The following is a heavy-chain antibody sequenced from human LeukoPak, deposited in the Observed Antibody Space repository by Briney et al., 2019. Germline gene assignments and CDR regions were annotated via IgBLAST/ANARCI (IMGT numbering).Heavy chain of an antibody. CDR2: IYHSGST. CDR1: GGSISSSNW. CDR3: ARSYAPGIAAAGINY. Sequence: SETLSLTCAVSGGSISSSNWWSWVRQAPGKGLEWIGEIYHSGSTNYNPSLKSRVTISVDKSKNQFSLKLSSVTAAGTAVYYCARSYAPGIAAAGINYWGQGTLVTVSS. J-gene: IGHJ4*02. D-gene: IGHD6-13*01. V-gene: IGHV4-4*02.